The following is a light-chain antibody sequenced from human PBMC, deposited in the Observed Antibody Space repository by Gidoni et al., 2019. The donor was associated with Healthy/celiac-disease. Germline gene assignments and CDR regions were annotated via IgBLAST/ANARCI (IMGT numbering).Light chain of an antibody. CDR3: QQDYSYPIT. CDR2: AAS. J-gene: IGKJ4*01. CDR1: Y. V-gene: IGKV1-8*01. Sequence: AIRMTQSPSSLSASTGDSYLAWYQQKPGKAPKLLIYAASTLQSGVQSRFSGSGSGTDFTLTISCLQSEDFATYYCQQDYSYPITFGGGTKVEIK.